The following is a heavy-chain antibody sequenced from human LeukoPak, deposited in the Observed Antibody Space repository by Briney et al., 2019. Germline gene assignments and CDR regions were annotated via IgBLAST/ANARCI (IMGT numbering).Heavy chain of an antibody. V-gene: IGHV3-23*01. J-gene: IGHJ4*02. CDR2: IGGGGSDI. CDR1: GFTFSAYA. Sequence: PGGSLRLSCAASGFTFSAYAMTWVRQAPGRGLEWVSMIGGGGSDIQYADSVKGRFTISRDNSKNTVYLQMDSLRADDTAVYYCAKYRGGDCFRNFDSWGQGTLVTVSS. D-gene: IGHD2-21*02. CDR3: AKYRGGDCFRNFDS.